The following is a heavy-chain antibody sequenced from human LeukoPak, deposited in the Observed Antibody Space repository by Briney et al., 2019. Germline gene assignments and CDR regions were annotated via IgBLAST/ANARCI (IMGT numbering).Heavy chain of an antibody. J-gene: IGHJ4*02. D-gene: IGHD3-3*01. V-gene: IGHV1-24*01. Sequence: ASVKASCKVSGYTLTELSMHWVRQAPGKGLEWMGGFDPEDGETIYAQKFQGRVTMTEDTSTDTAYMELSSLRSEDTAVYYCATGVRFLEWLPLEYWGQGTLVTVSS. CDR1: GYTLTELS. CDR3: ATGVRFLEWLPLEY. CDR2: FDPEDGET.